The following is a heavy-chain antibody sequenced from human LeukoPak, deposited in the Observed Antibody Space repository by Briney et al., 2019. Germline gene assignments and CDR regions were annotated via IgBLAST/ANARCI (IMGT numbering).Heavy chain of an antibody. J-gene: IGHJ4*02. CDR2: ISSDGSKK. CDR1: GFSFNNYP. CDR3: ASSNLESLHSSGWR. Sequence: PGGSLRLSCEASGFSFNNYPMHWVRQAPGKGLEWVAVISSDGSKKYYADSVKGRFTISRDNSKNTLYVQMNSLRTEDTAVYYCASSNLESLHSSGWRWGQGTLVTVSS. D-gene: IGHD6-19*01. V-gene: IGHV3-30-3*01.